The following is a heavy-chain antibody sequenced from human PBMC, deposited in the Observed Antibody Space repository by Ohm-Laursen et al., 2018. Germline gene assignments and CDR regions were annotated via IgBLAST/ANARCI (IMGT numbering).Heavy chain of an antibody. CDR1: GAPISTHY. Sequence: TLSLTCTVSGAPISTHYWSWIRQPPGKGLEWIGYIYYSGTTNYNPSLKNRVTISLNTSKNQFSLKLSSVTAAETAVYYCARRGHAFDIWGQGTMVTVSS. CDR3: ARRGHAFDI. J-gene: IGHJ3*02. CDR2: IYYSGTT. V-gene: IGHV4-59*11.